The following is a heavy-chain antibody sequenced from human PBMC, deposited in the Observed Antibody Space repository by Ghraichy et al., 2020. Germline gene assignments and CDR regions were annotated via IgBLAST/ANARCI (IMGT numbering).Heavy chain of an antibody. J-gene: IGHJ4*02. CDR2: ISGSGGST. CDR3: AKDQGANDY. D-gene: IGHD4/OR15-4a*01. CDR1: GFTFSSYA. Sequence: GESLNISCAASGFTFSSYAMSWVRQAPGKGLEWVSAISGSGGSTYYADSVKGRFTISRDNSKNTLYLQMNSLRAEDTVVYYCAKDQGANDYWGQGTLVTVSS. V-gene: IGHV3-23*01.